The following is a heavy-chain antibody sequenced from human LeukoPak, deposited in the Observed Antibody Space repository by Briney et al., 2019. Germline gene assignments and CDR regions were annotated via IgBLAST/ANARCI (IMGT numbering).Heavy chain of an antibody. V-gene: IGHV3-74*01. CDR3: AREDYYDSSGYPY. J-gene: IGHJ4*02. D-gene: IGHD3-22*01. Sequence: PGGSLRLSCAASGFTFSSYWMHWVRQAPGKGLVWVSRINGDGSSTSYADSVKGRFTISRDNAKNTLYLQMNSLRAEDTAVYYCAREDYYDSSGYPYWGQGTLVTVSS. CDR1: GFTFSSYW. CDR2: INGDGSST.